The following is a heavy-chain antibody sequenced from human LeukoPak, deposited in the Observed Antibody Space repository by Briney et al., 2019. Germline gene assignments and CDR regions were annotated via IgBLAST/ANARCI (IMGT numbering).Heavy chain of an antibody. D-gene: IGHD3-22*01. V-gene: IGHV1-8*01. Sequence: ASVTVSFKASGYTFTKYDINWVRQATGQGGEWMGWMNPNSGNTGYAQKFQGRVTMTRNTSISTAYMELSSLRSEDTAVYYCASGGSYDSSGYYSFDYWGQGTLVTVSS. J-gene: IGHJ4*02. CDR1: GYTFTKYD. CDR2: MNPNSGNT. CDR3: ASGGSYDSSGYYSFDY.